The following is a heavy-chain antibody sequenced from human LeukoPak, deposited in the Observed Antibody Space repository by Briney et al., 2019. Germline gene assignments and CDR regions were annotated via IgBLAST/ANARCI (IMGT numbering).Heavy chain of an antibody. CDR1: GFTFSSYR. J-gene: IGHJ4*02. Sequence: GGSLRLSCAASGFTFSSYRMNWVRQAPGKGLEWVSYIRSSSSYIYYADSVEGRFTISRDNAKNSLYLQMNSLRAEDTAEYDCARDDYGSGTFDYWGQGTLVTVSS. V-gene: IGHV3-21*01. CDR3: ARDDYGSGTFDY. CDR2: IRSSSSYI. D-gene: IGHD3-10*01.